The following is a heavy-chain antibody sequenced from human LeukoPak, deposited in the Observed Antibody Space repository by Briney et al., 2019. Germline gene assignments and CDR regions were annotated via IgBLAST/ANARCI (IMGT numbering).Heavy chain of an antibody. V-gene: IGHV1-18*01. CDR2: ISAYNGNT. CDR3: ARAALKRYYYDSSGYYLDY. J-gene: IGHJ4*02. CDR1: VYTFTSYG. Sequence: ASVKVSCKASVYTFTSYGISWVRQAPGQGLEWMGWISAYNGNTNYAQKLQGRVTMTTDTSTSTAYMELRSLRSDDTAVYYCARAALKRYYYDSSGYYLDYWGQGTLVTVSS. D-gene: IGHD3-22*01.